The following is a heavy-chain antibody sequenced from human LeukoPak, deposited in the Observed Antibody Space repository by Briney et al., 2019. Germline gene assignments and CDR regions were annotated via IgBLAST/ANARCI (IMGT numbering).Heavy chain of an antibody. CDR2: IYYSGST. CDR1: GGSISSYY. CDR3: ARHATSGSGTYPLDY. Sequence: SETLSLTCTVSGGSISSYYWSWLRQPPGKGLEWIGYIYYSGSTNYNPSLKSRVTISVDTSKNQFSLKLTSVTAADTAVYYCARHATSGSGTYPLDYWGQGTLVTVSS. V-gene: IGHV4-59*08. J-gene: IGHJ4*02. D-gene: IGHD3-10*01.